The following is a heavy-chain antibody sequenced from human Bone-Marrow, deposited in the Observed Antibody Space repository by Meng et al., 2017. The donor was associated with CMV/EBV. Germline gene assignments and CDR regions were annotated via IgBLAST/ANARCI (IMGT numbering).Heavy chain of an antibody. Sequence: SETLSLTCTVSGGSISSDSHYWGWIRQPPGKGLEWIGTIYYSGSTYYNPSLKSRVTMSLGMSKNQFSLNPSSVTAADTAVYYWAGGRRYCSSTSCYTGGGAYYYGKDVWGQGTTVVASS. CDR1: GGSISSDSHY. J-gene: IGHJ6*02. CDR2: IYYSGST. V-gene: IGHV4-39*01. D-gene: IGHD2-2*02. CDR3: AGGRRYCSSTSCYTGGGAYYYGKDV.